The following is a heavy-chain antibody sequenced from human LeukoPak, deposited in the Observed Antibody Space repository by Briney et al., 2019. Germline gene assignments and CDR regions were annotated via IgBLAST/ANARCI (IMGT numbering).Heavy chain of an antibody. CDR3: TREGMGTSFSAWFDP. CDR2: IGSDGRTD. V-gene: IGHV3-30*03. Sequence: GGSLRLSCAACGFTFSSYGMHWVRQAPGKGLEWVAVIGSDGRTDYYADPVKGRFTISRDSSKNMMYLQMNSLRTEDTAVYYCTREGMGTSFSAWFDPWGQGTLVTVSS. D-gene: IGHD1-7*01. J-gene: IGHJ5*01. CDR1: GFTFSSYG.